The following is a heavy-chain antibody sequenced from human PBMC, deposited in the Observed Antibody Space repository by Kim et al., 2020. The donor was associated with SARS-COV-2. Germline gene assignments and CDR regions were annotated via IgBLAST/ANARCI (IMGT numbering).Heavy chain of an antibody. CDR1: GYSFTSYW. D-gene: IGHD6-13*01. CDR3: ARHVDWYGSGAFDI. J-gene: IGHJ3*02. Sequence: GESLKISCKGSGYSFTSYWIGWVRQMPGKGLEWMGIIYPGDSDTRYSPSFQGQVTISADKSNSTAYLQWSSLKASDTAMYYFARHVDWYGSGAFDIWGQGTMVTVSS. CDR2: IYPGDSDT. V-gene: IGHV5-51*01.